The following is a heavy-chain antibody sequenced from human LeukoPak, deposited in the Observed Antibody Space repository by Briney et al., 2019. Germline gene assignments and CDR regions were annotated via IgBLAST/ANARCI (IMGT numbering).Heavy chain of an antibody. J-gene: IGHJ5*02. CDR3: AMRSSTTMSNWFDP. D-gene: IGHD2-2*01. Sequence: GASVKVSCKASGGTFSSYTISWVRQAPGQGLEWMGRIIPILGIANYAQKFQGRVTITADKSTSTAYMELGSLRSEDTAVYYCAMRSSTTMSNWFDPWGQGTLVTVSS. CDR1: GGTFSSYT. V-gene: IGHV1-69*02. CDR2: IIPILGIA.